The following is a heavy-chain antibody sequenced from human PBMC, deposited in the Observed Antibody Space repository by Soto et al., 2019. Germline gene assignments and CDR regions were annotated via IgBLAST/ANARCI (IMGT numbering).Heavy chain of an antibody. CDR1: GGSSSGYY. CDR3: ARIVAVAAVDY. CDR2: INHSGST. D-gene: IGHD6-19*01. J-gene: IGHJ4*02. Sequence: QVQLQQWGAGLLKPSETLSLTCAVYGGSSSGYYWSWIRQPPGKGLEWIGEINHSGSTNYNPSLKSRVTISVDTSKNQFSLKLSSVAAADTAVYYCARIVAVAAVDYWGQGTLVTVSS. V-gene: IGHV4-34*01.